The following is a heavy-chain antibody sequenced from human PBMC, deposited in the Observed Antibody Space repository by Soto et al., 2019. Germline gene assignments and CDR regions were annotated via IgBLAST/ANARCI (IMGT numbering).Heavy chain of an antibody. Sequence: LKISCKGSGYTFTSYWIGWVRQMPGKGLEWMGIIYPGDSYTTYNPSFQGQVTISADKSISTAYLQWSSLKASDTGLYYCARRSCSGGSCLVYFDYWGQGALVTVSS. V-gene: IGHV5-51*01. CDR1: GYTFTSYW. D-gene: IGHD2-15*01. CDR3: ARRSCSGGSCLVYFDY. CDR2: IYPGDSYT. J-gene: IGHJ4*02.